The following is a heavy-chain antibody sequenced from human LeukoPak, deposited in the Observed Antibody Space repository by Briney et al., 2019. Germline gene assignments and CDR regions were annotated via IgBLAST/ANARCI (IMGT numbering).Heavy chain of an antibody. D-gene: IGHD1-26*01. CDR1: RYTFTSYG. CDR3: ASSAVGNWFDP. Sequence: ASVKVSCKASRYTFTSYGISWVRQAPGQGLEWMGWISAYNGNTNYAQKLQGRVTMTTDTSTSTAYMELRSLRSDDTAVYYCASSAVGNWFDPWGQGTLVTVSS. CDR2: ISAYNGNT. J-gene: IGHJ5*02. V-gene: IGHV1-18*01.